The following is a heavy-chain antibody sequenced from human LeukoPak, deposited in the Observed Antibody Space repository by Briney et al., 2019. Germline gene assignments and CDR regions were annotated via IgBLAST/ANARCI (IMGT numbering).Heavy chain of an antibody. J-gene: IGHJ4*02. Sequence: GGSLRLSCAASGFTFSTYWMHWVRQAPGKGLVWVPRINSDGGSTSYADSVKGRFTISRDNAKNTLDLQMNSLRAEDTAVYYCARSRGLLLPEYWGQGTLVTVSS. CDR3: ARSRGLLLPEY. CDR1: GFTFSTYW. D-gene: IGHD3-3*01. CDR2: INSDGGST. V-gene: IGHV3-74*01.